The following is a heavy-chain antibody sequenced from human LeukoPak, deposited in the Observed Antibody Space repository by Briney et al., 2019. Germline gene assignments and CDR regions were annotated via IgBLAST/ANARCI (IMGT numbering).Heavy chain of an antibody. CDR3: ARGSTGLDP. CDR2: IYYSGST. Sequence: SETLSLTCTVSGGSISSSYYYWGWIRQHPGKGLEWIGYIYYSGSTYYNPSLKSRVTISVDTSKNQFSLKLSSVTAADTAVYYCARGSTGLDPWGQGTLVTVSS. CDR1: GGSISSSYYY. V-gene: IGHV4-31*03. J-gene: IGHJ5*02.